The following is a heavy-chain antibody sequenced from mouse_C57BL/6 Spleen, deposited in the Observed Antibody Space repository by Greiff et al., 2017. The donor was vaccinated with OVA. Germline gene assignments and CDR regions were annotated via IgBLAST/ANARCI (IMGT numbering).Heavy chain of an antibody. V-gene: IGHV1-50*01. Sequence: VQLQQPGAELVKPGASVKLSCKASGYTFTSYWMQWVKQRPGQGLEWIGEIDPSDSYTNYNQKFKGKATLTVDNSSSTAYMQLRSLTSADSAVYYCARTRGSDTPFDYWGQGTTLTVSS. CDR3: ARTRGSDTPFDY. CDR2: IDPSDSYT. J-gene: IGHJ2*01. CDR1: GYTFTSYW.